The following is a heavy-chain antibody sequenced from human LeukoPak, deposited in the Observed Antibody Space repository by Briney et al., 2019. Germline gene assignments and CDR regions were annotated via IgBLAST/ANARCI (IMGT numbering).Heavy chain of an antibody. Sequence: GGSLRLSCAASGFTFSSYWMHWVRQAPGKGLVWVSRINSDGSSAIYADSVKGRFTFSRGNAKNKLYLQMNSLRAEDTAVYYCVRDKFGTLIYGSSCFDSWGQGTLVTVSS. CDR1: GFTFSSYW. CDR2: INSDGSSA. CDR3: VRDKFGTLIYGSSCFDS. D-gene: IGHD6-6*01. J-gene: IGHJ4*02. V-gene: IGHV3-74*01.